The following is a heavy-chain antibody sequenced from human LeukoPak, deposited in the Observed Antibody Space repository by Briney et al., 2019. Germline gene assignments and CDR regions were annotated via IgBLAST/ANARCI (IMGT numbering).Heavy chain of an antibody. CDR3: ASRAAVLGGLFDY. V-gene: IGHV4-39*01. D-gene: IGHD1-26*01. Sequence: SETLSLTCTVSGGSIRSSDYYWAWIRQPPRRGLEWIGTIHYSGSTYYNPSLKSRVTISVDTSKNQFSLRLSSVTAADTAVYYCASRAAVLGGLFDYWGQGTLVTVSS. CDR1: GGSIRSSDYY. J-gene: IGHJ4*02. CDR2: IHYSGST.